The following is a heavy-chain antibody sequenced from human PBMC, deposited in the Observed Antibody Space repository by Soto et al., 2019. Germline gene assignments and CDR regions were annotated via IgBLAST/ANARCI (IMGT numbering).Heavy chain of an antibody. Sequence: PGGSQRLSCAASGFTFSNAWMNWVRQAPGKGLEWVGRTRNKANSYTTEYAASVKGRFTISRDDSKNSLYLQMNSLKTEDTAVYYCARVNRSGSYYFDYWGQGTLVTVSS. D-gene: IGHD1-26*01. V-gene: IGHV3-72*01. CDR3: ARVNRSGSYYFDY. CDR1: GFTFSNAW. J-gene: IGHJ4*02. CDR2: TRNKANSYTT.